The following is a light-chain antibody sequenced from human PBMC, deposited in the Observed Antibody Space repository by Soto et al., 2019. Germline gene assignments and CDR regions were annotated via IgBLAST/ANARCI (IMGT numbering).Light chain of an antibody. CDR1: SNGIGGYNY. CDR3: CSSTGSNYFYV. CDR2: EVT. J-gene: IGLJ1*01. V-gene: IGLV2-8*01. Sequence: QSVLTQPPSASGSPGQSVTISCTGTSNGIGGYNYVSWYQQHPGKAPKLMIYEVTKRPSGVPDRFSGSRSGNTASLTVSGLQAEDEADYYCCSSTGSNYFYVLGNGTKVTVL.